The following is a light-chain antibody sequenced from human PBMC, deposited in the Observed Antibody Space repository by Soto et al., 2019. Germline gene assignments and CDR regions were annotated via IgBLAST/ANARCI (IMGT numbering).Light chain of an antibody. V-gene: IGLV2-14*03. CDR3: GSWDSSLSAYV. J-gene: IGLJ1*01. CDR1: SSDVGGFNY. Sequence: QSALTQPASVSGSPGQSITISCTGTSSDVGGFNYVSWYQQHPDNAPKVLIYEVSKRPSGIPDRFSGSKSGTSATLGITGFQTGDEADYYCGSWDSSLSAYVFGTGTKLTVL. CDR2: EVS.